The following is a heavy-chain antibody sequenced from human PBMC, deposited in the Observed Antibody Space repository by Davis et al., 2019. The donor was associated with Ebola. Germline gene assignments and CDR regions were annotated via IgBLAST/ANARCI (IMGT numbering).Heavy chain of an antibody. CDR2: IRYDGSNK. Sequence: GESLKISCAASGFTFSSYDMHWVRQAPGKGLEWVAFIRYDGSNKYYADSVKGRFTISRDNAKNSLYLQMNSLRVDDTAVYYCARPPWSGRAQYYYGLDVWGKGTTVTVSS. D-gene: IGHD1-26*01. CDR1: GFTFSSYD. J-gene: IGHJ6*04. CDR3: ARPPWSGRAQYYYGLDV. V-gene: IGHV3-33*08.